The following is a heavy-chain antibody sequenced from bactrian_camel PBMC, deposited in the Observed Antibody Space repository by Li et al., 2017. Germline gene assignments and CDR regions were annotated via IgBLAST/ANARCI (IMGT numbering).Heavy chain of an antibody. CDR2: IGTDGSA. D-gene: IGHD6*01. V-gene: IGHV3S63*01. CDR3: AAVSYGGWCASASDYKW. Sequence: HVQLVESGGGSVQTGGSLRLSCTPSGFTIDDSDMGWYQQSAGNECELVSWIGTDGSANYLDSVKGRFIISQDNAKNMVYLQMNSLKSEDTAMYYCAAVSYGGWCASASDYKWWGQGTQVTVS. CDR1: GFTIDDSD. J-gene: IGHJ4*01.